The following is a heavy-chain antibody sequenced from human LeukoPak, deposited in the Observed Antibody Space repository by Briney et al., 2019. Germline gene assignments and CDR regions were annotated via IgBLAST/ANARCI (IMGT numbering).Heavy chain of an antibody. J-gene: IGHJ6*02. D-gene: IGHD3-22*01. Sequence: VASVKVSCKASVGTFSSYAISWVRQAPGQGLEWMGGIIPIFGTANYAQKFQGRVTITADESTSTAYMELSSLRSEDTAVYYCATPRGYPNYGMDVWGQGTTVTVSS. CDR2: IIPIFGTA. CDR3: ATPRGYPNYGMDV. CDR1: VGTFSSYA. V-gene: IGHV1-69*13.